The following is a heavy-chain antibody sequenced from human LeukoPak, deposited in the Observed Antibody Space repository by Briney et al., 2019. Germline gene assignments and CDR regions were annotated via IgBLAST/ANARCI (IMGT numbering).Heavy chain of an antibody. CDR2: INHLGSP. CDR1: GESLTGRY. Sequence: SETLSLTCAVFGESLTGRYWTWIRQPPGKGLEWIGEINHLGSPNYNPSFKGRVTISGDSTNRFSLTLASVTATDTALYFCARGHPMPGRSVSRYYYNYYMDVWGNGTTVTVSS. D-gene: IGHD5/OR15-5a*01. CDR3: ARGHPMPGRSVSRYYYNYYMDV. V-gene: IGHV4-34*01. J-gene: IGHJ6*03.